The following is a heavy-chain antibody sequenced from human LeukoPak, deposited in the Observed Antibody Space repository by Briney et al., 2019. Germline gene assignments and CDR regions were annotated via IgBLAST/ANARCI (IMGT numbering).Heavy chain of an antibody. J-gene: IGHJ3*02. Sequence: GGSLRLSCAASGFTFSSYWMHWVRQAPGKGLVWVSRINSDGSSTSYADSVKGRFTISRDNAKNTLYLQVNSLRAEDTAVYYCARDWYYDFWSGSPDAFDIWGQGTMVTVSS. CDR1: GFTFSSYW. D-gene: IGHD3-3*01. CDR3: ARDWYYDFWSGSPDAFDI. V-gene: IGHV3-74*01. CDR2: INSDGSST.